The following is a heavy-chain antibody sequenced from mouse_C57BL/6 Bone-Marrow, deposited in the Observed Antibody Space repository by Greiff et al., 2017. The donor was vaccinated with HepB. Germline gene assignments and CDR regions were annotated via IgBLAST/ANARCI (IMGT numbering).Heavy chain of an antibody. Sequence: EVQRVESGGDLVKPGGSLKLSCAASGFTFSSYGMSWVRQTPDKRLEWVATISSGGSYTYYPDSVKGRFTISRDNAKHALYLQMSSLKSEDTAMYYCARPTFPCTAVNGGYFDYWGQGTTLTVSS. CDR2: ISSGGSYT. J-gene: IGHJ2*01. CDR3: ARPTFPCTAVNGGYFDY. CDR1: GFTFSSYG. V-gene: IGHV5-6*01. D-gene: IGHD1-1*01.